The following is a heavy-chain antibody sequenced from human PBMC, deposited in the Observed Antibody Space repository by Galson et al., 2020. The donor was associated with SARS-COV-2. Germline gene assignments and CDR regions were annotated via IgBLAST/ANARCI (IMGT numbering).Heavy chain of an antibody. CDR1: GFSFSTIW. J-gene: IGHJ4*02. D-gene: IGHD3-3*01. CDR2: IKPDGSET. Sequence: GESLKISCAASGFSFSTIWMSWVRQAPGKGLQWVANIKPDGSETNYVDSVKGRFAISRDNAKNSLYLQMNSLRAEDTAVYYCAKGGGYITGGQGTLVTVSS. CDR3: AKGGGYIT. V-gene: IGHV3-7*01.